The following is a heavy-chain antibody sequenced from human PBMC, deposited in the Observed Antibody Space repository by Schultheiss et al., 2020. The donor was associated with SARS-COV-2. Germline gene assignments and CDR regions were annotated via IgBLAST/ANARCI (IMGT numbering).Heavy chain of an antibody. Sequence: ASVKVSCKASGYTFTSYGISWVRQAPGQGLEWMGWISAYNGNTNYAQKLQGRVTMTTDTSTSTAYMELSRLRSDDTAVYYCARGLPYSSSWYYGYWGQETLVTVSS. CDR3: ARGLPYSSSWYYGY. CDR2: ISAYNGNT. J-gene: IGHJ4*02. V-gene: IGHV1-18*01. D-gene: IGHD6-13*01. CDR1: GYTFTSYG.